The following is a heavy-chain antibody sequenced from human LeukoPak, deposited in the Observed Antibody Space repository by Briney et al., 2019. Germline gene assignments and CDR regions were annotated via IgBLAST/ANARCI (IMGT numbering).Heavy chain of an antibody. CDR2: INTSTGNP. D-gene: IGHD3-10*01. V-gene: IGHV7-4-1*02. J-gene: IGHJ5*02. Sequence: ASVKVSCKASGYTFTSYAMNWVRQAPGQGLEWMGWINTSTGNPTYAQGFTGRFVFSLDTSVSTAYLQISSLKAEDTAVYYCARAPYYYGSGSYYKRFFDWFDPWGQGTLVTVSS. CDR3: ARAPYYYGSGSYYKRFFDWFDP. CDR1: GYTFTSYA.